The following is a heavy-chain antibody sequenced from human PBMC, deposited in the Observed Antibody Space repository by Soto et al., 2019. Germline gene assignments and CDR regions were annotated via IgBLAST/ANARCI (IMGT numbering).Heavy chain of an antibody. CDR1: GFTFDDYA. D-gene: IGHD1-26*01. CDR2: ISWNSGGI. CDR3: AKDRKTGELLNYFDY. V-gene: IGHV3-9*01. Sequence: GGCLRLSCAASGFTFDDYAMHWVRQAPGKGLEWVSGISWNSGGIGYADSVKGRFTISRDNAKNSLYLQMNSLRAEDTALYYCAKDRKTGELLNYFDYWGQGTLVTVSS. J-gene: IGHJ4*02.